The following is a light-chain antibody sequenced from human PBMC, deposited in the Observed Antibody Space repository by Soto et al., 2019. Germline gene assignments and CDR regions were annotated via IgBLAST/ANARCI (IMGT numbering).Light chain of an antibody. CDR3: QQYKNWPIFT. Sequence: EIVMTQSPPTLSVSPGERATLSCRASQGVGSNLAWYQQRPGQAPRLLIYAASTRATGIPARFSGSGSGTEFSLTICSLQSEDFAVYYCQQYKNWPIFTFGPGTKVDIK. CDR2: AAS. CDR1: QGVGSN. V-gene: IGKV3-15*01. J-gene: IGKJ3*01.